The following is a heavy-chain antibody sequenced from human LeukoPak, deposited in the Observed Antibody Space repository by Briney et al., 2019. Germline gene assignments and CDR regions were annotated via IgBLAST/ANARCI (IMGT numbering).Heavy chain of an antibody. D-gene: IGHD6-19*01. Sequence: ASVKVSCEASGYTFTSHYIHWVRHAPGQGLEWMGIINPSGGSTSYPQKFQGRVTMTRDTSTSTVYMELSSLSSQDTAVYFCARDGVAGTFYFDYWGQGALVTVSS. CDR3: ARDGVAGTFYFDY. V-gene: IGHV1-46*01. CDR2: INPSGGST. J-gene: IGHJ4*02. CDR1: GYTFTSHY.